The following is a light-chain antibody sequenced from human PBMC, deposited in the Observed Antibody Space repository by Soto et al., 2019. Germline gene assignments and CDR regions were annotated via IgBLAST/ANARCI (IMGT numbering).Light chain of an antibody. CDR2: DAS. J-gene: IGKJ3*01. Sequence: EIVLTQSPATLSLSPGERATLSCRASQSVSSYLAWYQQKPGKAPRLLIYDASNRAHDIPARFSGSGYGTDFTQTISSLEPEDFALYYCQQRSNWPPGFTFGPGTTVHIK. V-gene: IGKV3-11*01. CDR3: QQRSNWPPGFT. CDR1: QSVSSY.